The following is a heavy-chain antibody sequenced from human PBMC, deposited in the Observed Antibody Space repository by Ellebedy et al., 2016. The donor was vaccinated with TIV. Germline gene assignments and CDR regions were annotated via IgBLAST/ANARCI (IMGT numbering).Heavy chain of an antibody. CDR2: INPIFGIT. V-gene: IGHV1-69*13. D-gene: IGHD3-10*01. Sequence: AASVKVSCKASGVTFSGNAFSWVRQAPGQGLEWMGGINPIFGITNYAQNFQGRVTITADASTSTAYMELNSLTSDDTAVYYCARAESYHGSGSYPLWGQGTRVTVSS. CDR1: GVTFSGNA. J-gene: IGHJ4*02. CDR3: ARAESYHGSGSYPL.